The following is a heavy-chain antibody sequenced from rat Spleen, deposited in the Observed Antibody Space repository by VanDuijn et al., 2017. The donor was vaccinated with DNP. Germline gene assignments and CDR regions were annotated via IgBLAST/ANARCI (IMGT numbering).Heavy chain of an antibody. J-gene: IGHJ2*01. CDR1: GYSITGDY. Sequence: GYSITGDYWGWIRKFPGNKMEWIGHISYSGRTTYNPSLKSRISITRDTSKNQFFLQLNSVSTEDTATYYCARWRIGPHYFDYWGQGVMATVSS. V-gene: IGHV3-1*01. CDR2: ISYSGRT. D-gene: IGHD1-11*01. CDR3: ARWRIGPHYFDY.